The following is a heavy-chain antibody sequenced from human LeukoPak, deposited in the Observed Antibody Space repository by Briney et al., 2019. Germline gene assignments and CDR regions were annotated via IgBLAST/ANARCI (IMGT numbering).Heavy chain of an antibody. J-gene: IGHJ4*02. Sequence: PGGSLRLSCAASRLTFSSYGMKWVRQAPGKGLEWVSYISSSGSTIYYADSVKGRFTISRDNAKNSLYLQMNSLRAEDTAVYYCARVGYSGYDWGQGTLVTVSS. CDR3: ARVGYSGYD. CDR1: RLTFSSYG. V-gene: IGHV3-48*03. CDR2: ISSSGSTI. D-gene: IGHD5-12*01.